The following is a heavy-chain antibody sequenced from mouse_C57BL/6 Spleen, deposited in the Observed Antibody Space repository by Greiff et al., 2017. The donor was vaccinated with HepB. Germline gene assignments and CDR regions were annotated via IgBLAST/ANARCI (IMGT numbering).Heavy chain of an antibody. J-gene: IGHJ3*01. D-gene: IGHD2-3*01. V-gene: IGHV5-9-1*02. CDR1: GFTFSSYA. Sequence: EVKLVESGEGLVKPGGSLKLSCAASGFTFSSYAMSWVRQTPEKRLEWVAYISSGGDYIYYADTVKGRFTISRDNARNTLYLQMSSLKSEDTAMYYCTRDDGYYVEFACWGQGTLVTVSA. CDR2: ISSGGDYI. CDR3: TRDDGYYVEFAC.